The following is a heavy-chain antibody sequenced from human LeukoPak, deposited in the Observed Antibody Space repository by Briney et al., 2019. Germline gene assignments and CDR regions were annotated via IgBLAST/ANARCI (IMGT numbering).Heavy chain of an antibody. Sequence: ASVTVSFKASGYTFTSYGISWVRQAPGQGLEWMGWISAYNGNTNYAQKLQGRVTMTTDTSTSTAYMELRSLRSDDTAVCYCARGWLQACYDYWGQGTLVTVSS. CDR2: ISAYNGNT. CDR1: GYTFTSYG. CDR3: ARGWLQACYDY. J-gene: IGHJ4*02. V-gene: IGHV1-18*01. D-gene: IGHD5-24*01.